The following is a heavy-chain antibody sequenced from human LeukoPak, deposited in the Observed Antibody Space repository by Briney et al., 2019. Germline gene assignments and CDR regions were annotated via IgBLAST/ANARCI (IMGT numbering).Heavy chain of an antibody. CDR1: GGSISSSSYY. Sequence: SETLSLTCTVSGGSISSSSYYWGWIRQPPGKGLEWIGSIYYSGSTYYNPSLKSRVTISVDTSKNQFSLKLSSVTAADTAVYYCAREVYQPIQIYYYYMDVWGKGTTVTVSS. V-gene: IGHV4-39*07. CDR3: AREVYQPIQIYYYYMDV. J-gene: IGHJ6*03. D-gene: IGHD2-8*01. CDR2: IYYSGST.